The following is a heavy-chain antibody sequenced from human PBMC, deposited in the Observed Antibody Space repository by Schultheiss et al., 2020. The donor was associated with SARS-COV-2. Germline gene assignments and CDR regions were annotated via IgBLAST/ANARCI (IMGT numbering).Heavy chain of an antibody. CDR2: IYYSGST. Sequence: SETLSLTCTVSGGSISSYYWSWIRQPPGKGLEWIGYIYYSGSTNYNPSLKSRVTISVDTSKNQFSLKLSSVTAADTAVYYCARHGDYGDYVVAFDIWGQGTMVTVS. CDR3: ARHGDYGDYVVAFDI. D-gene: IGHD4-17*01. V-gene: IGHV4-59*08. CDR1: GGSISSYY. J-gene: IGHJ3*02.